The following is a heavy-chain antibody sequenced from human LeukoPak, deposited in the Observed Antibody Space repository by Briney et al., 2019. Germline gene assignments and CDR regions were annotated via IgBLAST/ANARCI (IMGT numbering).Heavy chain of an antibody. D-gene: IGHD6-6*01. CDR2: INPNSGGT. J-gene: IGHJ4*02. V-gene: IGHV1-2*02. CDR1: GYTFTGYY. Sequence: ASVKVSCKASGYTFTGYYMHWVRQAPGQGLEWMGWINPNSGGTNYAQKFQGRATMTRDTSISTAYMELSRLRSDDTAVYYCARGIAARPTHFDYWGQGTLVTVSS. CDR3: ARGIAARPTHFDY.